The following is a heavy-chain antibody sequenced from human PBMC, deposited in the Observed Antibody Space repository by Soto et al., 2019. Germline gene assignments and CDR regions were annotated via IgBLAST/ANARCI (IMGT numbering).Heavy chain of an antibody. Sequence: ASVKVSCKASGGTFSSYAISWVRQAPGQGLEWMGGIIPIFGTANYAQKFQGRVTITADESTSTAYMELSSLRSEDTAVYYCARDPVITMVRGVMTDYYYYGMDVWGQGTTVTVSS. D-gene: IGHD3-10*01. CDR3: ARDPVITMVRGVMTDYYYYGMDV. V-gene: IGHV1-69*13. J-gene: IGHJ6*02. CDR2: IIPIFGTA. CDR1: GGTFSSYA.